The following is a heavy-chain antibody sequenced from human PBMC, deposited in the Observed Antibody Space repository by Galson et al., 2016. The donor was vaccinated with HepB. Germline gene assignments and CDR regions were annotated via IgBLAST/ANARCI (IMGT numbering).Heavy chain of an antibody. CDR1: GFSFSTSS. D-gene: IGHD6-13*01. V-gene: IGHV3-21*01. J-gene: IGHJ1*01. CDR3: ALTEQPADFQY. Sequence: SLRLSCAASGFSFSTSSMNWVRQAPGKGLEWVSSISSRSRYIYYADSVKGRFTISRDNAKNSLYLQMNSLRGGATAVYYCALTEQPADFQYWGQGTLVTVSS. CDR2: ISSRSRYI.